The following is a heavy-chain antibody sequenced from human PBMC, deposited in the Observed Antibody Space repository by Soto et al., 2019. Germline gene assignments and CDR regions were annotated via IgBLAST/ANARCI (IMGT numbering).Heavy chain of an antibody. Sequence: QVQLVQSGAEVKKPGASVKVSCKASGYTFTSYGITWVRQAPGQGLEWMGWISTYNGNTNYAQKLQGRVTMTTHTSTYTAYTELRSLRSDDTAVYYGARDQMWFGESDYWGQGTLVTASS. CDR2: ISTYNGNT. CDR1: GYTFTSYG. J-gene: IGHJ4*02. CDR3: ARDQMWFGESDY. V-gene: IGHV1-18*01. D-gene: IGHD3-10*01.